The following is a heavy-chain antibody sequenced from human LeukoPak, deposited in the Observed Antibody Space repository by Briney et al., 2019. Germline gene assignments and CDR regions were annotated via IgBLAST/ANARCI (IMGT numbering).Heavy chain of an antibody. V-gene: IGHV1-69*06. Sequence: SVKVSCKASGYTFTSYGISWVRQAPGQGLEWMGGIIPIFGTANYAQKFQGRVTITADKSTSTAYMELSSLRSEDTAVYYCAGMVRGVITRYYYYYYYMDVWGKGITVTVSS. D-gene: IGHD3-10*01. CDR3: AGMVRGVITRYYYYYYYMDV. CDR1: GYTFTSYG. J-gene: IGHJ6*03. CDR2: IIPIFGTA.